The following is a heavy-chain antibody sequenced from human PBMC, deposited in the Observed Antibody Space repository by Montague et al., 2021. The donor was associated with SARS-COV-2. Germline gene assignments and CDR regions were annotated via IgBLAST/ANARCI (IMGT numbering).Heavy chain of an antibody. J-gene: IGHJ3*02. V-gene: IGHV3-20*04. CDR1: GFTFGDYG. Sequence: SLRLSCAASGFTFGDYGMSWVRQAPGKGLEWVSGINWNGGSTGYADSVKGRFTISRDNAKNSLYLQMNSLRAEDTASYYCARDLEWFGELVDAFDIWGQGTMVTVSS. CDR3: ARDLEWFGELVDAFDI. D-gene: IGHD3-10*01. CDR2: INWNGGST.